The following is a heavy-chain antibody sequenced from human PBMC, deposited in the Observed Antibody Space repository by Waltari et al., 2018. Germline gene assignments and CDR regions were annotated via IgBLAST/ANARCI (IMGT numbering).Heavy chain of an antibody. CDR3: ARYRSIDSGSYRQFDP. CDR2: IIPIFGTA. V-gene: IGHV1-69*13. J-gene: IGHJ5*02. D-gene: IGHD1-26*01. CDR1: GGTFSSYA. Sequence: QVQLVQSGAEVKKPGSSVKVSCKASGGTFSSYAISWVRQAPGQGLEWMGGIIPIFGTANDAQKFQGRVTITADESTSTAYMELSSLRSEDTAVYYCARYRSIDSGSYRQFDPWGQGTLVTVSS.